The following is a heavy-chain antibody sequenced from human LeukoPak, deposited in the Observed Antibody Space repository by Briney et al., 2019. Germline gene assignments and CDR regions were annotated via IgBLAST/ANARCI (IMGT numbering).Heavy chain of an antibody. CDR2: IYYSGST. CDR3: ARARNYYDSSDYYYEGDAFDI. D-gene: IGHD3-22*01. Sequence: SETLSLTCTVSGGSISSTSYYWGWIRQPPGKGLEWIGTIYYSGSTYYNPSLKSRVTISVVTSKNQFSLKLRSVTAADTAVYYCARARNYYDSSDYYYEGDAFDIWGQGTMVTVSS. CDR1: GGSISSTSYY. V-gene: IGHV4-39*07. J-gene: IGHJ3*02.